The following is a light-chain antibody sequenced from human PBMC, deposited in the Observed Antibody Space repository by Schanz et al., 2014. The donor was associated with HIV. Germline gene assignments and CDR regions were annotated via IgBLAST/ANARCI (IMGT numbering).Light chain of an antibody. CDR3: QQANSFPLT. CDR1: QDITYS. J-gene: IGKJ5*01. V-gene: IGKV1-6*01. CDR2: AAS. Sequence: AIQMAQSPSSLSASVGDRVTLTCRASQDITYSLHWYQHKPGKAPELLIYAASSLQSGVPSRFSGSGSGTDFTLTISSLQPEDFATYYCQQANSFPLTFGQGTRLEIK.